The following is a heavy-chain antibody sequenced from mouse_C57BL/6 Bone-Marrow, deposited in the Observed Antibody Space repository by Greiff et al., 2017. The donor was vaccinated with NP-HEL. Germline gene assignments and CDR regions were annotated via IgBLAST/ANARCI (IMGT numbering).Heavy chain of an antibody. CDR1: GYTFTSYW. J-gene: IGHJ2*01. CDR3: ARGLGRGTFDY. Sequence: QVQLQQPGAELVRPGSSVKLSCKASGYTFTSYWMHWVKQRPIQGLEWIGRIDPNSGGTKYNEKFKSKATLTVDKPSSTAYMQLSSLTSEDSAVYYCARGLGRGTFDYWGQGTTLTVSS. CDR2: IDPNSGGT. V-gene: IGHV1-72*01. D-gene: IGHD4-1*01.